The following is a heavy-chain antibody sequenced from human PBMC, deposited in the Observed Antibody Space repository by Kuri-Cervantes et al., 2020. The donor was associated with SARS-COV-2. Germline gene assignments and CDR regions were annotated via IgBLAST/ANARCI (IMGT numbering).Heavy chain of an antibody. V-gene: IGHV3-66*01. J-gene: IGHJ4*02. CDR2: IYSGGST. CDR1: GFTFSSYW. Sequence: GESLKISCAASGFTFSSYWMSWVRQAPGKGLEWVSVIYSGGSTYYADSVKGRFTISRDNSKNTLYLQMNSLRAEDTAVYYCARDDYGGNSIDYWGQGTLVTVSS. D-gene: IGHD4-23*01. CDR3: ARDDYGGNSIDY.